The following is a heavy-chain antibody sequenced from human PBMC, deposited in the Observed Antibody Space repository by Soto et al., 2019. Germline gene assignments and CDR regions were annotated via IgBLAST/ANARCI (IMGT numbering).Heavy chain of an antibody. Sequence: QVQLVQSGAEVKKPGSSVKVSCKASGGTFSTDSISWVRQAPGQGLEWMGGIIPMFGTANNAQKFQGRVTITADESTSTAYMELNSLRSEDTAVYFCAREIDGYYGMDVWGQGTTVTVAS. CDR3: AREIDGYYGMDV. CDR1: GGTFSTDS. V-gene: IGHV1-69*12. J-gene: IGHJ6*02. CDR2: IIPMFGTA.